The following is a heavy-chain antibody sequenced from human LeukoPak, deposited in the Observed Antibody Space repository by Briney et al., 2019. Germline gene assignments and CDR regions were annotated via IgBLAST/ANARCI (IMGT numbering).Heavy chain of an antibody. CDR1: GFTFSNYA. CDR3: ANIVATLYYFDY. Sequence: GGSLRLSCAASGFTFSNYAMHWVRQAPGKGLEWVSAISGSGGSTYYADSVKGRFTISRDNSKNTLYLQMNSLRAEDTAVYYCANIVATLYYFDYWGQGTLVTVSS. CDR2: ISGSGGST. D-gene: IGHD5-12*01. J-gene: IGHJ4*02. V-gene: IGHV3-23*01.